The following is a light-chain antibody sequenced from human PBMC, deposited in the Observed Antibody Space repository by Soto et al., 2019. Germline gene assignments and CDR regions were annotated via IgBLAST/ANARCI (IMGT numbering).Light chain of an antibody. CDR2: HAS. CDR3: LQYDTSPT. J-gene: IGKJ4*01. V-gene: IGKV3-20*01. CDR1: QTVRSSS. Sequence: IVLTQSPDTLSLSPGERATLSCRASQTVRSSSLAWYQQKPGQAPRLLIYHASIRATGIPDRFSGSVSETDFPLTISRLEPEDFALYYCLQYDTSPTFGGGTEVGIK.